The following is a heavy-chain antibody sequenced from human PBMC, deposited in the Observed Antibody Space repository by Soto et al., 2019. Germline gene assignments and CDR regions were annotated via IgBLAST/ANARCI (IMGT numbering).Heavy chain of an antibody. D-gene: IGHD1-1*01. Sequence: ASETLSLTCTVSGGTISSSSYYWGWVRQPPGKGLEWIGSIYYSGSTYYNPSLKSRVTISVDTSKNQFSLKLSSVTAADTAVYYCARRAHDPAPLDYWGQGTLVTVSS. J-gene: IGHJ4*02. V-gene: IGHV4-39*01. CDR2: IYYSGST. CDR1: GGTISSSSYY. CDR3: ARRAHDPAPLDY.